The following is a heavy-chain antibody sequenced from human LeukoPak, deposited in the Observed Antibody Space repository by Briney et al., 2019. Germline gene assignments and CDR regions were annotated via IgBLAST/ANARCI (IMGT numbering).Heavy chain of an antibody. CDR1: GFTFSSYG. V-gene: IGHV3-30*03. CDR2: ISYDGSNK. Sequence: GGSLRLSCAASGFTFSSYGMHWVRQAPGKGLEWVAVISYDGSNKYYADSVKGRFTISRDNSKNTLYLQMNSLRAEDTAVYYCARHPLGDLVYYMDVWGKGTTVTISS. J-gene: IGHJ6*03. CDR3: ARHPLGDLVYYMDV. D-gene: IGHD3-10*01.